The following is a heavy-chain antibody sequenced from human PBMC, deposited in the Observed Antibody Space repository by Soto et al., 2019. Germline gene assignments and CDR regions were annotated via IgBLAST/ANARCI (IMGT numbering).Heavy chain of an antibody. Sequence: PLETLSLTCTVAGGSISSYYWSWIRQPPGKGLEWIGYIYYSGSTNYNPSLKSRVTISVDTSKNQFSLKLSSVTAADTAVHYCARDCSSTSCFDYWGQGTLVTVSS. V-gene: IGHV4-59*01. CDR1: GGSISSYY. CDR2: IYYSGST. CDR3: ARDCSSTSCFDY. D-gene: IGHD2-2*01. J-gene: IGHJ4*02.